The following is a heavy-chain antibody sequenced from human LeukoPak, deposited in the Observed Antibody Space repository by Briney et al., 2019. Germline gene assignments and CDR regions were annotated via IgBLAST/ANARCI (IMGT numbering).Heavy chain of an antibody. V-gene: IGHV4-31*03. CDR1: GGSISSGGYY. J-gene: IGHJ3*02. D-gene: IGHD2-8*02. Sequence: SETLSLTCTVSGGSISSGGYYWSWIRQHPGKGLEWIGYIYYSGSTYYNPSLKSRVTISVDTSKNQFSLKLSSVTAADTAVYYCARWVGGVTGAAFDIWDQGTMVTVSS. CDR2: IYYSGST. CDR3: ARWVGGVTGAAFDI.